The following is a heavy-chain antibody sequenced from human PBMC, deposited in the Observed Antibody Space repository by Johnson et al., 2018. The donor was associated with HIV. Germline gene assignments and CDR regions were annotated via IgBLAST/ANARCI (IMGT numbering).Heavy chain of an antibody. D-gene: IGHD1-26*01. Sequence: VQLVESGGGVVQPGGSLRLSCVASGFTFSRYWMSWVRQAPGKGLEWVANIKQDGSETDYVDAVKGRFTISRDESKNTEYLQMNSLRAEDTAVYYCARAPPGWELPGICGHGTMVAVSS. J-gene: IGHJ3*02. CDR3: ARAPPGWELPGI. CDR2: IKQDGSET. CDR1: GFTFSRYW. V-gene: IGHV3-7*01.